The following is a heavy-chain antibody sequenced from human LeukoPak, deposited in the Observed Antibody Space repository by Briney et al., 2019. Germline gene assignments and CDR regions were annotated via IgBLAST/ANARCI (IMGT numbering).Heavy chain of an antibody. J-gene: IGHJ4*02. CDR1: GYSYTAYW. CDR3: ARSWMAGYGTVLDY. Sequence: GESLKISCEGFGYSYTAYWIGWVRQMPGKGLEWMGIIHPGDSDTRYSPSFQGQVTISADKSITTAYLQWSSLKASDSAIYYCARSWMAGYGTVLDYWGQGTLVTVSS. D-gene: IGHD5-18*01. V-gene: IGHV5-51*01. CDR2: IHPGDSDT.